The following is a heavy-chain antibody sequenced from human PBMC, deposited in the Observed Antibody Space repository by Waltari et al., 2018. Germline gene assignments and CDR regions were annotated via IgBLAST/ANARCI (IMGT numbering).Heavy chain of an antibody. Sequence: EVQLVESGGGLMQHGGSLSLSCAASGFTVSNNYMSWVRQAPGKGLEWVSVIYSGGTTHYADSVKGRFTISRDNSKNTLYLQMNSLRAEDTAVYYCARGAPRDWGQGTLVTVSS. J-gene: IGHJ4*02. CDR3: ARGAPRD. V-gene: IGHV3-53*01. CDR2: IYSGGTT. CDR1: GFTVSNNY.